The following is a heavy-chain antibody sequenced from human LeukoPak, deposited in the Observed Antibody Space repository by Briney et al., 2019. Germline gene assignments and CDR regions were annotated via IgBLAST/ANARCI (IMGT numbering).Heavy chain of an antibody. Sequence: PSETLSLTCAVHGGSFSGYYWSWIRQPPGKGLEWIGEINHSGSTNYNPSLKSRVITSVDTSKNQFSLKLSSVTAADTAVYYCATGPDNYNSSSYYFHYWGQGTLVTVSS. CDR1: GGSFSGYY. CDR3: ATGPDNYNSSSYYFHY. CDR2: INHSGST. J-gene: IGHJ4*02. V-gene: IGHV4-34*01. D-gene: IGHD3-22*01.